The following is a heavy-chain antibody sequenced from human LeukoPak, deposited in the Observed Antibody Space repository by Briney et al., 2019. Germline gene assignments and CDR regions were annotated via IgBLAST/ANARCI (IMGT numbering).Heavy chain of an antibody. CDR2: IYHSGST. V-gene: IGHV4-38-2*02. Sequence: SEILSLTCTVSGYSISSGYYWGWIRQPPGKGLEWIGEIYHSGSTNFNPSLRSRVTISVDKSKNHFSLRLTSVTAADTAVYYCARVRIHLWLAGAFDIWGQGTMVTVSS. CDR1: GYSISSGYY. J-gene: IGHJ3*02. CDR3: ARVRIHLWLAGAFDI. D-gene: IGHD5-18*01.